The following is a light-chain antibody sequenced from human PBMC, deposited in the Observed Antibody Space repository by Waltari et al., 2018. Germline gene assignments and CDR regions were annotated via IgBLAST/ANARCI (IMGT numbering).Light chain of an antibody. V-gene: IGLV2-8*01. CDR3: SSYGGKNNLI. Sequence: QSALTQPPSATGSPGQSVTLSCPGNPSDICGHKFVSWFQQHPGKAPKLVIYDGSERPSGVPDRFSGSKSGSTATLTVSGLQAEDEADYYCSSYGGKNNLIFGGGTTLTVL. CDR2: DGS. CDR1: PSDICGHKF. J-gene: IGLJ2*01.